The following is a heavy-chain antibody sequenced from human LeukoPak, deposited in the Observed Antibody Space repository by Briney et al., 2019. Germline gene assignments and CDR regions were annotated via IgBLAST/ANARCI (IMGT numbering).Heavy chain of an antibody. D-gene: IGHD3-10*01. CDR1: GFTFSSYS. CDR3: ARSRGGSDY. J-gene: IGHJ4*02. V-gene: IGHV3-48*02. CDR2: ISTSTSTI. Sequence: GGSLRLSCAASGFTFSSYSMNWVRHAPGTGLEWDSYISTSTSTIYYADSVKGRFTISRDNAKYSLDLQVSSLRDDDTAVYFWARSRGGSDYWGQGTLVTVSS.